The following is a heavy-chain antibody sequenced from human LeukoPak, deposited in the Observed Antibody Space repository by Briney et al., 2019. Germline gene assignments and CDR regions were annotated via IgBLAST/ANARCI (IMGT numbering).Heavy chain of an antibody. CDR1: GGSISSSTYY. J-gene: IGHJ4*02. CDR3: GRDPGDGLDY. Sequence: SETLSLTCTVSGGSISSSTYYWGWIRQPPGKGLEWIGSIYYSGSTNYNPSLKSRVTISVDTSKNQFSLKLNSVTATDTAVYYCGRDPGDGLDYWGQGILVTVSS. CDR2: IYYSGST. V-gene: IGHV4-39*07.